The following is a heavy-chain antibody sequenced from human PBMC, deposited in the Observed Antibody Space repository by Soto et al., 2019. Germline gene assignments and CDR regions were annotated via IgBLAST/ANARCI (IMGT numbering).Heavy chain of an antibody. CDR3: ARKPIYHFFAGYYSVDY. Sequence: QVQLRQWGAGLLKPSETLSLTCAVFGGSFSDYYWTWIRQPPGKGLEWIGEINHSGTTSYNPSLKSRLTRSVDTSTNQVSLKLSSVTAADTAVYYCARKPIYHFFAGYYSVDYWGQGTLVTVSS. V-gene: IGHV4-34*01. J-gene: IGHJ4*02. CDR2: INHSGTT. D-gene: IGHD3-9*01. CDR1: GGSFSDYY.